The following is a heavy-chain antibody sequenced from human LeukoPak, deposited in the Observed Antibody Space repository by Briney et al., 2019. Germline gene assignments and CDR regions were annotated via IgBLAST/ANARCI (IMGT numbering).Heavy chain of an antibody. J-gene: IGHJ5*02. CDR1: GGSISSSSYY. CDR3: ARAGSSWYGFALNWFDP. V-gene: IGHV4-39*01. CDR2: IYYSGST. Sequence: SETLSLTCTVSGGSISSSSYYWGWIRQPPGKGLEWIGSIYYSGSTYYNPSLKSRVTISVDTSKNQFSLKLSSVTAADTAVYYCARAGSSWYGFALNWFDPWGQGTLVTVSS. D-gene: IGHD6-13*01.